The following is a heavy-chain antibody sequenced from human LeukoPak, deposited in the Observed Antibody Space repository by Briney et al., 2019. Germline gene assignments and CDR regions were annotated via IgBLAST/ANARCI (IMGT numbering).Heavy chain of an antibody. CDR1: GFTFNSYA. V-gene: IGHV3-23*01. Sequence: GGSLRLSCAASGFTFNSYAMYWVRQAPGKGLEWVSGIFGSGGSAHYADSVKGRFTISKDNSKNTVYLQMDSLRVEDTAVYYCGKTTTGYSSGRYPGWPVDYWGQGTLVTVSS. CDR2: IFGSGGSA. J-gene: IGHJ4*02. D-gene: IGHD6-19*01. CDR3: GKTTTGYSSGRYPGWPVDY.